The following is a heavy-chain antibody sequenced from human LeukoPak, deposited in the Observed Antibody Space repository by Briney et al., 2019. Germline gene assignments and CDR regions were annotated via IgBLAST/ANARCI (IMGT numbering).Heavy chain of an antibody. Sequence: GGSLRLSCAASGFTFSDAWMTWVRQAPGKGLEWVGRIKSKTGGGTAAYAGPVKGRFTISRDDSKKTLYLQMSSLKTEDTAVYYCTTDPMRISMIIVAPWGQGTLVTVSS. J-gene: IGHJ1*01. CDR1: GFTFSDAW. CDR2: IKSKTGGGTA. V-gene: IGHV3-15*01. D-gene: IGHD3-22*01. CDR3: TTDPMRISMIIVAP.